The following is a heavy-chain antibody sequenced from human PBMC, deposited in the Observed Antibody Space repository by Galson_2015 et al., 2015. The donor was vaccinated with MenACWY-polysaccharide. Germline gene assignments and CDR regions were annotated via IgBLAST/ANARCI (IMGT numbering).Heavy chain of an antibody. V-gene: IGHV3-15*05. CDR1: GFTVTDAR. D-gene: IGHD2-2*01. Sequence: SLRLSCAASGFTVTDARMNWVRQAPGKGLEWVARIKSKTEGGTTDYAAPVEGRFTISRDESKNTLFLQMNSLKTEDTAVYYCATRGPSSTSRNRWEHWGQGTLVTVSS. J-gene: IGHJ1*01. CDR3: ATRGPSSTSRNRWEH. CDR2: IKSKTEGGTT.